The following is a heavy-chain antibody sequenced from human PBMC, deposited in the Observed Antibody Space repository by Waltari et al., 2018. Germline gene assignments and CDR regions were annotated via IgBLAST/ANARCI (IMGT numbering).Heavy chain of an antibody. CDR3: ATRLSILAFDV. CDR2: VAPEDGET. Sequence: EVQLVQSGADVKKPGAPVKISCKASGYSFPDSYIHGVKQAPGKGLEWMGHVAPEDGETVFAESFQGMLTMTADTSIDTAYMELSRLRFDDTAVYYCATRLSILAFDVWGQGTVVTVSS. J-gene: IGHJ3*01. V-gene: IGHV1-69-2*01. D-gene: IGHD3-9*01. CDR1: GYSFPDSY.